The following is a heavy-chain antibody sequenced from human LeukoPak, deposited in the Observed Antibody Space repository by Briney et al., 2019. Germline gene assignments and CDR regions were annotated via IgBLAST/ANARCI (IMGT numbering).Heavy chain of an antibody. D-gene: IGHD1-26*01. V-gene: IGHV3-30*02. CDR2: IRYDGSNK. Sequence: GGSLRLSCAASGFIFSSYGMHWVRQAPGKGLEWVAFIRYDGSNKYYADSVKGRFTISRDNSKNTLYLQMNSLRAEDTAVYYCAKARVGATTSGYWGQGTLVTVSS. CDR3: AKARVGATTSGY. CDR1: GFIFSSYG. J-gene: IGHJ4*02.